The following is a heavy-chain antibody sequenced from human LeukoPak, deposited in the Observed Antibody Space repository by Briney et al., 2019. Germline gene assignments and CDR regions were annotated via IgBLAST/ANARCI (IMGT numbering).Heavy chain of an antibody. D-gene: IGHD5-18*01. Sequence: GRSLRLLCSASELTFGDLPISRVCQAPGQGLVRVGFIRSRAYGGTTECAPAVKGRFLISRDDSKSIAYLHMNSLKTEDTAVYYCARGPIQQWLYNGMDVWGQGTTVSVSS. V-gene: IGHV3-49*04. CDR2: IRSRAYGGTT. J-gene: IGHJ6*02. CDR1: ELTFGDLP. CDR3: ARGPIQQWLYNGMDV.